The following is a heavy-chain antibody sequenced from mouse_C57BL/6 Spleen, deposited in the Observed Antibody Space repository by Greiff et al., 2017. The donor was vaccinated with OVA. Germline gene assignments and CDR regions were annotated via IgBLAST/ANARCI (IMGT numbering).Heavy chain of an antibody. Sequence: EVQLQQSGPELVKPGASVKISCKASGYTFTDYYMTWVKQSHGKSLEWIGDINPINGGTSYTQKFKGKATLTVDKSSSTAYMELRSLTSEDSAVYYGARKGITTVVADCDFDVWGTGTTVTVSS. CDR3: ARKGITTVVADCDFDV. V-gene: IGHV1-26*01. D-gene: IGHD1-1*01. CDR2: INPINGGT. CDR1: GYTFTDYY. J-gene: IGHJ1*03.